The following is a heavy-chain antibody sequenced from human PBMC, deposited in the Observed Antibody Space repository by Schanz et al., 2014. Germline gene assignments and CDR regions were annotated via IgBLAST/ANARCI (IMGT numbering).Heavy chain of an antibody. CDR2: IHYSGNT. CDR1: GGSVSTYY. Sequence: QVQLQESGPGLVKSSETLSLTCTVSGGSVSTYYWHWIRQPPGKGLEWIGYIHYSGNTNYNPSLKSRVTISIDTPKNQFSLSLPSVTAADTAVYYCYGMDVWGQGTTVTVSS. J-gene: IGHJ6*02. CDR3: YGMDV. V-gene: IGHV4-59*02.